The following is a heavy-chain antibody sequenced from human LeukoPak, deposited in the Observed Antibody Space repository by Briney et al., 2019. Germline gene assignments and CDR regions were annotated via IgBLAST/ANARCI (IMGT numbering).Heavy chain of an antibody. CDR3: AKGNTASTYYGMDV. J-gene: IGHJ6*02. D-gene: IGHD4-17*01. CDR1: GFTVDDYA. V-gene: IGHV3-9*01. Sequence: PGGSLRLSCAASGFTVDDYAMHGVRQAPGKGLEWVSGISWNRNNIGYADSVKGRFTIPRDNAKNSLYLQMNSLRAEDTALYYCAKGNTASTYYGMDVWGQGTTVTVSS. CDR2: ISWNRNNI.